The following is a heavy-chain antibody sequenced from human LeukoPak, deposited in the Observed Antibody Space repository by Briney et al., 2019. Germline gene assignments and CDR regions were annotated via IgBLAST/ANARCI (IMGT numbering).Heavy chain of an antibody. CDR3: ARAEDSSGYYFLSAFDI. V-gene: IGHV3-20*04. J-gene: IGHJ3*02. Sequence: GGSLRLSCAASGFTFDDYGMSWVRHAPGKGLEWVSVINWNGGSTGYADSVKGRFTISRDNAKNSLYLQMNSLRAEDTALYYCARAEDSSGYYFLSAFDIWGQGTMVTVSS. CDR2: INWNGGST. CDR1: GFTFDDYG. D-gene: IGHD3-22*01.